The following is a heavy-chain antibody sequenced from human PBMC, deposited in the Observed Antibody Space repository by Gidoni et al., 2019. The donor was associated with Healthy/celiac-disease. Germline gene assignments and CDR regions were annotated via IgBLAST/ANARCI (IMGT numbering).Heavy chain of an antibody. CDR1: GFTFSSYG. CDR2: ISYDGSNK. CDR3: ASGYSGYDALDY. V-gene: IGHV3-30*03. D-gene: IGHD5-12*01. J-gene: IGHJ4*02. Sequence: QVQLVESGGGVVQPGRSLRLSCAASGFTFSSYGMHWVRQAPGKGLEWVAVISYDGSNKYYADSVKGRFTISRDNSKNTLYLQMNSLRAEDTAVYYCASGYSGYDALDYWGQGTLVTVSS.